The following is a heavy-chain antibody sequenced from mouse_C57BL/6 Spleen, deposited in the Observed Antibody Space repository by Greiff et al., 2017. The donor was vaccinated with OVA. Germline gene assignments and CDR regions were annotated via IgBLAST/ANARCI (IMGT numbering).Heavy chain of an antibody. CDR2: INPNYGTT. D-gene: IGHD3-2*02. J-gene: IGHJ3*01. Sequence: EVQLQESGPELVKPGASVKISCKASGYSFTDYNMNWVKQSNGKSLEWIGVINPNYGTTSYNQKFKGKATLTVDQSSSTAYMQLNSLTSEDAAVDYCARVEGSGYEGFADWGQGTLVTVSA. CDR3: ARVEGSGYEGFAD. V-gene: IGHV1-39*01. CDR1: GYSFTDYN.